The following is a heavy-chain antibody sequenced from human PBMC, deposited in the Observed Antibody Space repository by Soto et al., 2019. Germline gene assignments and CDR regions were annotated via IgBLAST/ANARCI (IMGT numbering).Heavy chain of an antibody. V-gene: IGHV3-21*01. CDR3: ARDTGYYALEFDY. D-gene: IGHD3-10*01. Sequence: GGSLRLSCAASGFTFSSYSMNWVRQAPGKGLEWVSSISSSSSYIYYADSVKGRFTISRDNAKNSLYLQMNSLRAEDTAVYYCARDTGYYALEFDYWGQGTLVTVSS. CDR2: ISSSSSYI. J-gene: IGHJ4*02. CDR1: GFTFSSYS.